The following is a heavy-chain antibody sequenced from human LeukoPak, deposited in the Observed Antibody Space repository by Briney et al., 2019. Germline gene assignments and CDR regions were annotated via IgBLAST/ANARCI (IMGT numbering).Heavy chain of an antibody. J-gene: IGHJ2*01. CDR3: ARGPPVTTVTTHWYFDL. D-gene: IGHD4-17*01. CDR2: INHSGST. Sequence: SETLSLTCAVYGGSFSGYYWSWIRQPPGKGLEWIGEINHSGSTNYNPSLKSRVTISVDTSKNQFSLKLSSVTAADTAAYYCARGPPVTTVTTHWYFDLWGRGTLVTVSS. V-gene: IGHV4-34*01. CDR1: GGSFSGYY.